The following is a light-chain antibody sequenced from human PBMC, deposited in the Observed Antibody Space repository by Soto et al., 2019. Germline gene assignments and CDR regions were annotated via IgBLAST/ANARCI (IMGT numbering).Light chain of an antibody. CDR3: SSYTSSSTLV. J-gene: IGLJ2*01. CDR1: SSDVGGYNY. CDR2: DVS. Sequence: QSGLTQPASVSGSPGQSITISCTGTSSDVGGYNYVSWYQQHPGKAPKLMIYDVSNRPSGVSNRSSGSKSGNTASLTISGLQAEDEADYYCSSYTSSSTLVFGGGTKLTVL. V-gene: IGLV2-14*01.